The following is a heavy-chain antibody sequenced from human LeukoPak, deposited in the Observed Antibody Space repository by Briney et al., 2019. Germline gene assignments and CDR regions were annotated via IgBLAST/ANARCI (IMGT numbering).Heavy chain of an antibody. CDR3: ARPYCSGGSCYSSIPGPAQ. D-gene: IGHD2-15*01. V-gene: IGHV3-48*01. CDR2: ISSSSTTR. J-gene: IGHJ4*02. Sequence: GGSLRLSCAASGFAFNTYSMNWVRQAPGKGLEWVSYISSSSTTRYYADSAKGRFTISRDNAKSSLYLQMNGLRAEDTAVYYCARPYCSGGSCYSSIPGPAQWGQGTLVTVSS. CDR1: GFAFNTYS.